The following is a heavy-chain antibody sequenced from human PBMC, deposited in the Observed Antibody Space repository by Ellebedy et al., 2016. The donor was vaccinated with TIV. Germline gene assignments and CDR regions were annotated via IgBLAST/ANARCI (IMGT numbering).Heavy chain of an antibody. V-gene: IGHV3-64D*06. CDR3: VKDPSDEFWSGYAYYFHY. CDR1: GFTFSNYA. CDR2: ISSNGGSS. Sequence: PGGSLRLSCSASGFTFSNYAMHWVRQAPGKGLEYVYAISSNGGSSFYAGSVRGRFTISRDNSRNTLYLQMHSLTTEDAAVYYCVKDPSDEFWSGYAYYFHYWGHGTLFTVSS. J-gene: IGHJ4*01. D-gene: IGHD3-3*01.